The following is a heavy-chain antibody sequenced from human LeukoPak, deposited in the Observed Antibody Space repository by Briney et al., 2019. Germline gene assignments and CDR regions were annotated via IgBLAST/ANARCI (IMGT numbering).Heavy chain of an antibody. Sequence: ASVKVSCKASGYTFTDYYMHWVRQAPGQGLEWVGWINPNSGGTNYALKFQGRVTMTRDTSISTAYMELSRLRSDDTAVYYCARARYYYGSGKNNWFDPWGQGTLVTVSS. J-gene: IGHJ5*02. CDR1: GYTFTDYY. CDR3: ARARYYYGSGKNNWFDP. V-gene: IGHV1-2*02. CDR2: INPNSGGT. D-gene: IGHD3-10*01.